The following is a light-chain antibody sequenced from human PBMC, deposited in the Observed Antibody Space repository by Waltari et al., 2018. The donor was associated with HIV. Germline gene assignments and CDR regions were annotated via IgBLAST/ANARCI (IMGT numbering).Light chain of an antibody. CDR1: TSDIGPSHS. V-gene: IGLV2-14*03. CDR2: DVS. Sequence: QSALTQPASMSGSPGQSITISCAGPTSDIGPSHSVSWYQPHTDRAPKLIIYDVSYRPSGVDSRFSGSKSGNTASLTISDLRSDDEAVYYCSSYRTTFIFGAGTKLNVL. J-gene: IGLJ2*01. CDR3: SSYRTTFI.